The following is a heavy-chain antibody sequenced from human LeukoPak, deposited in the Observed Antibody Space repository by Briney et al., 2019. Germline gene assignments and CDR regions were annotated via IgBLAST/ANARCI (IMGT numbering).Heavy chain of an antibody. CDR3: ARGPRRDYYDSSGYY. J-gene: IGHJ4*02. D-gene: IGHD3-22*01. CDR1: GYTFTSYD. CDR2: MSPNSGNT. V-gene: IGHV1-8*01. Sequence: ASVKVSCKASGYTFTSYDINWVRQATGQGLEWMGWMSPNSGNTGYAQKFQGRVTMTRNTSISTAYMELSSLRSEDTAVYYCARGPRRDYYDSSGYYWGQGTLVTVSS.